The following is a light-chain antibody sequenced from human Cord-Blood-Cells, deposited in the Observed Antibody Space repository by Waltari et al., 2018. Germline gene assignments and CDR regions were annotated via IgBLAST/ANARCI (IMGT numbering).Light chain of an antibody. Sequence: SALTQPASVSGSPGPAITSPCTGTSSYVGGYNYVPWYQQHPGKAPKLMIYEVSKRPSGVSNRFSGSKSGNTASLTISGLQAEDEADYYCSSYTSSSTYVFGTGTKVTVL. CDR2: EVS. J-gene: IGLJ1*01. CDR1: SSYVGGYNY. CDR3: SSYTSSSTYV. V-gene: IGLV2-14*01.